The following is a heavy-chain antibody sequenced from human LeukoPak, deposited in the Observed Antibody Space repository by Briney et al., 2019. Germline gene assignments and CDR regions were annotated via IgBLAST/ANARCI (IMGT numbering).Heavy chain of an antibody. V-gene: IGHV3-64D*09. CDR2: IRSNGDST. CDR3: VKAATVTIHYFYYGIDV. D-gene: IGHD4-17*01. J-gene: IGHJ6*02. Sequence: GGSLRLSCSASGFTFSNFAMHWVRQAQGKGLEHVSAIRSNGDSTYYTDSVKGRFTISRDTSQKTLYLQMSSLRAEDTGVYYCVKAATVTIHYFYYGIDVWGQGTTVTVSS. CDR1: GFTFSNFA.